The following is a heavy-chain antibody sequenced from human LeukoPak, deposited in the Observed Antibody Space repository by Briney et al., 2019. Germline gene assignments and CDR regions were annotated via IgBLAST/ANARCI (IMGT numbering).Heavy chain of an antibody. CDR1: GYXFTGYY. CDR2: INPNSGGT. J-gene: IGHJ4*02. Sequence: ASVKVSCKASGYXFTGYYIHWVRQAPGQGLEWMGWINPNSGGTNSAQKFQGRVTMTRDTSISTAYMELSRLRSDDTAVYYCATGIVGGDYFDYWGQGSLVTVSS. CDR3: ATGIVGGDYFDY. V-gene: IGHV1-2*02. D-gene: IGHD1-26*01.